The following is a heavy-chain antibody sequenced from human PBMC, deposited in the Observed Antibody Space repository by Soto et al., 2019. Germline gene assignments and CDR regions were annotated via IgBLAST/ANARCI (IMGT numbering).Heavy chain of an antibody. J-gene: IGHJ6*02. D-gene: IGHD2-2*01. Sequence: PGGSLRLSCAASGFTFSSYGMHWVRQAPGKGLEWVAVISYDGSNKYYADSVKGRFTISRDNSKNTLYLQMNSLRAEDTAVYYCAKDWRIVLVPAASYYYYGMDVWGQGTTVTVSS. CDR2: ISYDGSNK. CDR1: GFTFSSYG. CDR3: AKDWRIVLVPAASYYYYGMDV. V-gene: IGHV3-30*18.